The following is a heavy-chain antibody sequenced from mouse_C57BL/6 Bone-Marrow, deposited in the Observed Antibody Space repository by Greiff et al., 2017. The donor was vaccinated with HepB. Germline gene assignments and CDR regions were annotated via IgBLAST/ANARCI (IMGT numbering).Heavy chain of an antibody. D-gene: IGHD3-2*02. J-gene: IGHJ3*01. CDR2: FYPGSGSI. Sequence: VQLQQSGAELVKPGASVKLSCKASGYTFTEYTIHWVKQRSGQGLEWIGCFYPGSGSIKYNEKFKYKATLTADKSSSTVYMELSRLTSEDSAVYFCARHERPRQLRLRFFAYWGQGTLVTVSA. CDR1: GYTFTEYT. V-gene: IGHV1-62-2*01. CDR3: ARHERPRQLRLRFFAY.